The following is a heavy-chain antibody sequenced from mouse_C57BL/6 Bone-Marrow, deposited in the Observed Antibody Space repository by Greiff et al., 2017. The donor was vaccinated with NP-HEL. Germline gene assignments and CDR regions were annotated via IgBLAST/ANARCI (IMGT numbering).Heavy chain of an antibody. J-gene: IGHJ2*01. V-gene: IGHV5-17*01. CDR2: ISSGSSTI. CDR3: VWDVGYYFDY. D-gene: IGHD4-1*01. Sequence: DVQLQESGGGLVKPGGSLKLSCAASGFTFSDYGMHWVRQAPEKGLEWVAYISSGSSTIYYADTVKGRFTISRDNAKNTLFLQMTSLRSEDTAMYYCVWDVGYYFDYWGQGTTLTVSS. CDR1: GFTFSDYG.